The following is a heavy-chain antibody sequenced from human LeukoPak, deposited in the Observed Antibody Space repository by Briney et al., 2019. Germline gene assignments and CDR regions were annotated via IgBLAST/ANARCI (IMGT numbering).Heavy chain of an antibody. D-gene: IGHD3-3*01. CDR1: GFTFSSYE. Sequence: PGGSLRLSCAASGFTFSSYEMNWVRQAPGKGLEWVSSISSSSSYIYYADSVKGRFTISRDNAKNSLFLQMNSLRAEDTAVYYCARDRITDFWSGYYTNYFDYWGQGTLVTVSS. CDR3: ARDRITDFWSGYYTNYFDY. J-gene: IGHJ4*02. CDR2: ISSSSSYI. V-gene: IGHV3-21*06.